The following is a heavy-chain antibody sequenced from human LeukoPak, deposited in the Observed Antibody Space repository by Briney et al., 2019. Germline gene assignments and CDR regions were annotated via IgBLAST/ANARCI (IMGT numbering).Heavy chain of an antibody. V-gene: IGHV4-59*01. Sequence: PSETLSLTCTVSGGSISSDYWSWIRQPPGKGLECIGYIYYSGSTNYNPSLKSRVTISVDTSKNQFSLKLSSVTAADTAVYYCARWTFYFDYWGQGTLVTVSS. CDR1: GGSISSDY. CDR3: ARWTFYFDY. D-gene: IGHD3-16*01. CDR2: IYYSGST. J-gene: IGHJ4*02.